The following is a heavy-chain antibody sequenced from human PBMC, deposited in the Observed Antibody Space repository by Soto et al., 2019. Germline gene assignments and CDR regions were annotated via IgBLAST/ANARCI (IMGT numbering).Heavy chain of an antibody. V-gene: IGHV3-21*01. Sequence: GGSLRLSCAASGFTFTRYSMNWVRQAPGKGLEWVSSISSTTNYIYYADSMRGRFTVSRDNAKNSVYLEMSSLSAEDTAVYYCARESEDLTSNFDYWGQGTLVTVSS. CDR1: GFTFTRYS. CDR3: ARESEDLTSNFDY. J-gene: IGHJ4*02. CDR2: ISSTTNYI.